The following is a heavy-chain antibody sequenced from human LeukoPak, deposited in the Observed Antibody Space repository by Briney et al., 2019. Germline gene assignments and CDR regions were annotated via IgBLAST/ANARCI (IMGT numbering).Heavy chain of an antibody. Sequence: LAGGSLRLSCAASGFTFSSYAMSWVRQAPRKGLEWVSAISGSGGSTYYADSVKGRFTISRDNSKNTLYLQMNSLRAEDTAVYYCAKGGDTAMYYYYYMDVWGKGTTVTVSS. J-gene: IGHJ6*03. CDR3: AKGGDTAMYYYYYMDV. V-gene: IGHV3-23*01. CDR2: ISGSGGST. D-gene: IGHD5-18*01. CDR1: GFTFSSYA.